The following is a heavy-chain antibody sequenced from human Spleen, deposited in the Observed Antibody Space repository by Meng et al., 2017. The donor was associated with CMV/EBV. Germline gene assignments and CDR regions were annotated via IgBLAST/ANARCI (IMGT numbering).Heavy chain of an antibody. CDR1: GYTFTSHG. V-gene: IGHV1-18*04. CDR2: ISPSIGST. Sequence: VSCRASGYTFTSHGITWVRQAPGQGLEWMGWISPSIGSTNYAQRLEGRVTMTTDRSTTTAHLELKSLRYDDTAVYFCARGTGIFDYWGQGTLVTVSS. D-gene: IGHD7-27*01. CDR3: ARGTGIFDY. J-gene: IGHJ4*02.